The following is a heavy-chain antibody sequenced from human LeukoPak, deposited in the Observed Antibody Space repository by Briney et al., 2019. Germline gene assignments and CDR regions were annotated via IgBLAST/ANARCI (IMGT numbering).Heavy chain of an antibody. Sequence: GSLRLSCAASGFTFSSYEMNWVRQAPGKGLEWVSYISSSGSTIYYADSVKGRFTISRDNAKNSLYLQMNSLRAEDTAVYYCARALGRYDILTGYYIPVAGGMDVWGQGTTVTVSS. D-gene: IGHD3-9*01. V-gene: IGHV3-48*03. CDR1: GFTFSSYE. J-gene: IGHJ6*02. CDR3: ARALGRYDILTGYYIPVAGGMDV. CDR2: ISSSGSTI.